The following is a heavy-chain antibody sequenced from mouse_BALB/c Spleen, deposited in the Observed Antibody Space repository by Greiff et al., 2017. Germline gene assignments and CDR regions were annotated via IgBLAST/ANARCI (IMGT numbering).Heavy chain of an antibody. J-gene: IGHJ4*01. CDR1: GFTFSSFG. D-gene: IGHD2-1*01. V-gene: IGHV5-17*02. CDR3: ARSGDYYGKRVAMDY. CDR2: ISSGSSTI. Sequence: EVKLVESGGGLVQPGGSRKLSCAASGFTFSSFGMHWVRQAPEKGLEWVAYISSGSSTIYYADTVKGRFTISRDNPKNTLFLQMTSLRSEDTAMYYCARSGDYYGKRVAMDYWGQGTSVTVSS.